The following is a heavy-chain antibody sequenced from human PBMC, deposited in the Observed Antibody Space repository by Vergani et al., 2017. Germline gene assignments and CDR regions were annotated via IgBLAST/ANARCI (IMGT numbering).Heavy chain of an antibody. CDR2: IYYSGSI. D-gene: IGHD2-21*02. Sequence: QVQLQESGPGLVKPSQTLSPTCTLSGDSISRGGYYWNWIRQHPGKGLVWIGYIYYSGSIYYNSSLKSRVSMSVDTSKNQFSLRLSAVTAADTAVYYCAREVGTEGFDYWGRGTLVTVSS. V-gene: IGHV4-31*03. J-gene: IGHJ4*02. CDR1: GDSISRGGYY. CDR3: AREVGTEGFDY.